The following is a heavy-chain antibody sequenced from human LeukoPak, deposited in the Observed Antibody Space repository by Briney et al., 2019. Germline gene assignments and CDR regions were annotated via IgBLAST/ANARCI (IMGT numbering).Heavy chain of an antibody. CDR2: IYHSGST. CDR3: ASRRELTGEPY. CDR1: GASISSHAW. Sequence: SETLSLTCAVSGASISSHAWWTWVRQPPGKGLEWIGEIYHSGSTLFNPSLRSRVSISVDKSNNRFSLQLGSVTAADTAVYYCASRRELTGEPYWGQGTLVSVSS. D-gene: IGHD3-10*01. J-gene: IGHJ4*02. V-gene: IGHV4-4*02.